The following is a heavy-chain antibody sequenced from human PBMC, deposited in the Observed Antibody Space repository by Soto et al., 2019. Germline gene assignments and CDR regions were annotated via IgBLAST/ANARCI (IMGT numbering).Heavy chain of an antibody. CDR1: GGSISSGGYY. CDR3: AIIATVTTRMDV. J-gene: IGHJ6*02. V-gene: IGHV4-31*03. D-gene: IGHD4-17*01. CDR2: IYYSGST. Sequence: QVQLQESGPGLVKPSQTLSLTCTVSGGSISSGGYYWSWIRQHPGKGLEWIGYIYYSGSTYYNPSLNSRVTISADTSKNQIALKLSSVTAAETAVYYCAIIATVTTRMDVWGQGTTVTVSS.